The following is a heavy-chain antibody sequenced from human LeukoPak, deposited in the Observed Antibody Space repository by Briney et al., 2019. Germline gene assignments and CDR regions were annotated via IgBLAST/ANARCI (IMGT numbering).Heavy chain of an antibody. D-gene: IGHD6-13*01. CDR2: IYYSGST. V-gene: IGHV4-31*03. Sequence: SETLSLTCTVSGGSISSGGYYWSWIRQHPGKGLEWIGYIYYSGSTYYNPSLKSRVTISVDTSKNRFSLKLSSVTAADTAVYYCARGRRDSSSWYFDYWGQGTLVTVSS. J-gene: IGHJ4*02. CDR3: ARGRRDSSSWYFDY. CDR1: GGSISSGGYY.